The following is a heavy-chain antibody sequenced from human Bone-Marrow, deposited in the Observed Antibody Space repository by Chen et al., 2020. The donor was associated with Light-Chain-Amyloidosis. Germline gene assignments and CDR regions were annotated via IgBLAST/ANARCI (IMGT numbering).Heavy chain of an antibody. CDR2: MKPFNGHA. D-gene: IGHD3-9*01. J-gene: IGHJ5*02. CDR1: GYIFSSHD. V-gene: IGHV1-8*01. CDR3: VRGSFDPLTGRYNWLDP. Sequence: QVQLVQSGAEVKKPGASVRVSCKASGYIFSSHDIIWVRQATGHGLEWMGWMKPFNGHADYAQIFRGRVTMTRNTSTTTAYMELRSLKSEDTAKYFCVRGSFDPLTGRYNWLDPWGQGTQVTVSS.